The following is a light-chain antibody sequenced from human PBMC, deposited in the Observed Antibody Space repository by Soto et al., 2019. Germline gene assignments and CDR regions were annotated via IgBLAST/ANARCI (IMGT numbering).Light chain of an antibody. CDR3: QQYNKWPLT. V-gene: IGKV3-20*01. CDR1: QSVNNDY. CDR2: GAS. Sequence: ENVLTQSPGTLSLSPGERATLSCRASQSVNNDYLAWYQQRPGQSPSLLIYGASTRPTGIPDRFSGSGSGTDFTLTISGLEPEDFAVYYCQQYNKWPLTFGQGTKVEIE. J-gene: IGKJ1*01.